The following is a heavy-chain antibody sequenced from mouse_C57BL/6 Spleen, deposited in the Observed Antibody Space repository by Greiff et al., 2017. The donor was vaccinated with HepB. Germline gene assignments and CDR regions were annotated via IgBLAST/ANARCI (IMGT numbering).Heavy chain of an antibody. CDR3: AIQETAQATWFAY. V-gene: IGHV2-6-1*01. CDR1: GFSFTSYG. D-gene: IGHD3-2*02. Sequence: QVQLKESGPGLVAPSQSLSITCTVSGFSFTSYGVHWVRQPPGKGLEWLVVIWSDGSTTYNSALKSRLSISKDHSKSQVFLKMNSLQTDDTAMYYCAIQETAQATWFAYWGQVTLVTVSA. J-gene: IGHJ3*01. CDR2: IWSDGST.